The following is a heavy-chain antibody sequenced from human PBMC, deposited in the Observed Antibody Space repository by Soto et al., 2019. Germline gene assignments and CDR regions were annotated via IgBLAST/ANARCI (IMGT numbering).Heavy chain of an antibody. CDR1: RFTFSSYA. J-gene: IGHJ4*02. CDR3: AKALGLATPNHSYDY. CDR2: ISGSGDST. Sequence: EVQLLESGGGLVQPGGSLRLSCAASRFTFSSYAMSWVRQAPGKGLEWVSTISGSGDSTYYADSVRGRFTISRDNSKNTLFLQMNSLRAEDTAVYYCAKALGLATPNHSYDYWGQGTLVTVSS. D-gene: IGHD6-13*01. V-gene: IGHV3-23*01.